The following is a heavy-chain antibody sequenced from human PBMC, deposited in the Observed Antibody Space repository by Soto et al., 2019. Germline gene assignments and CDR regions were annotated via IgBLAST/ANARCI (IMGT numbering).Heavy chain of an antibody. V-gene: IGHV4-61*01. D-gene: IGHD1-1*01. CDR2: IFYSGST. CDR1: GGSVSSGTYY. Sequence: SETLSLTCTGSGGSVSSGTYYWSWIRQPPGQGLEWIGYIFYSGSTTYRPSLKSRVTISLDTSKNQFSLKLSSVTAADTAVYYCARDAKMETVLGGYYYYSMDVWGQGTTVTVSS. J-gene: IGHJ6*02. CDR3: ARDAKMETVLGGYYYYSMDV.